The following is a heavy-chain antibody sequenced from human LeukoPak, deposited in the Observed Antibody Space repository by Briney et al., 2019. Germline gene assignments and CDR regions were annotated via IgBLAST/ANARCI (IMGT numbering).Heavy chain of an antibody. Sequence: GGSLRLSCAASGFTFSSYWMYWVRQAPGKGLVWVSRINSDGSSTNYADSVKGRFTISRENAKNTLYLQMNSLRAEDTSVYYCARERSMVSDAFDIWGQGTMVTVSS. V-gene: IGHV3-74*01. D-gene: IGHD2-8*01. J-gene: IGHJ3*02. CDR3: ARERSMVSDAFDI. CDR2: INSDGSST. CDR1: GFTFSSYW.